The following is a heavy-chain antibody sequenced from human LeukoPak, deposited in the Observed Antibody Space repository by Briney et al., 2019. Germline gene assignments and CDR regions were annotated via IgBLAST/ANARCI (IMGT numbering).Heavy chain of an antibody. Sequence: PGGSLRLSCGDSGFTFSNYWMSWVHQVPGKGLEWVANIKQDGSEKYYVDSVKGRFTISRDNAKNSLYLEMNSLRAEDAGVYYCARDKIVGATALDYWGQGTLVTVSS. V-gene: IGHV3-7*01. J-gene: IGHJ4*02. CDR1: GFTFSNYW. CDR3: ARDKIVGATALDY. D-gene: IGHD1-26*01. CDR2: IKQDGSEK.